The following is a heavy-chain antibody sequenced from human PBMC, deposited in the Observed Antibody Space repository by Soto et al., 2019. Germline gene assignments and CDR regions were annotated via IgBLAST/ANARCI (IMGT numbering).Heavy chain of an antibody. Sequence: EVQLVESGGGLIQPGGSLRLSCAASGFTVSSNYMSWVRQAPGKGLEWVSVIYSGDSTYYADSVKGRFTISRDNSKNTLYLQMNSLRAEDTAVYYCARESRSGWYGNYFDYWGQGTLVTVSS. V-gene: IGHV3-53*01. CDR3: ARESRSGWYGNYFDY. D-gene: IGHD6-19*01. J-gene: IGHJ4*02. CDR2: IYSGDST. CDR1: GFTVSSNY.